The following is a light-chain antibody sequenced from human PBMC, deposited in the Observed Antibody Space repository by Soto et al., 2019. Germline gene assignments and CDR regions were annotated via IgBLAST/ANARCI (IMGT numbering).Light chain of an antibody. V-gene: IGLV2-14*01. J-gene: IGLJ3*02. CDR3: SSYTVINTAV. Sequence: QSVLTQPASLSGSPGQSVSISCTGSTSDVGAYNYVAWYQHKPGKAPRLLIYEVDHRPSGISPRFSGSKSGNTASLTISGLQTDDEADYYCSSYTVINTAVFGGGTKLTVL. CDR2: EVD. CDR1: TSDVGAYNY.